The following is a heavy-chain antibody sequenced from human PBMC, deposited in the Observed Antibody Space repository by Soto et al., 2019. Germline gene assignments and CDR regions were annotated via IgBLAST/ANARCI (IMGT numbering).Heavy chain of an antibody. CDR1: GYTSTSYY. D-gene: IGHD3-10*01. CDR2: INPSGGST. Sequence: GASVKVSCKASGYTSTSYYMHWVRQAPGQGLEWMGIINPSGGSTSYAQKFQGRVTMTRDTSTSTVYMELSSLRSEDTAVYYCARNFGELLPDYYYGMDVWGQGTTVTVSS. J-gene: IGHJ6*02. V-gene: IGHV1-46*01. CDR3: ARNFGELLPDYYYGMDV.